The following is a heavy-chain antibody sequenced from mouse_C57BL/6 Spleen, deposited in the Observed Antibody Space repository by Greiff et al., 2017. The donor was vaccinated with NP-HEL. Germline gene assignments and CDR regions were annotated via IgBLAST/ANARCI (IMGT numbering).Heavy chain of an antibody. V-gene: IGHV1-64*01. CDR2: IHPNSGST. J-gene: IGHJ4*01. CDR3: ARRGGYYEDAMDY. D-gene: IGHD2-4*01. Sequence: QVQLKQPGAELVKPGASVKLSCKASGYTFTSYWMHWVKQRPGQGLEWIGMIHPNSGSTNYNEKFKSKATLTVDKSSSTAYMQLSSLTSEDSAVYYCARRGGYYEDAMDYWGQGTSVTVSS. CDR1: GYTFTSYW.